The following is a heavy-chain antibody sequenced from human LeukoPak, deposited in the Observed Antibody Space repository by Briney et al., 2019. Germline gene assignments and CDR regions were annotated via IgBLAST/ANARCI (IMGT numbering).Heavy chain of an antibody. D-gene: IGHD4-23*01. V-gene: IGHV3-23*01. CDR2: IFPSGGEI. J-gene: IGHJ5*02. Sequence: GGSLRLSCAASGFTFSTFAMIWVRQPPGKGLEWVSSIFPSGGEIHYADSVRGRFTISRDNSRSTLSLQMNSLRAEDTAVYYCATFSYAGNAGGSVGPWGQGTLVTVSS. CDR3: ATFSYAGNAGGSVGP. CDR1: GFTFSTFA.